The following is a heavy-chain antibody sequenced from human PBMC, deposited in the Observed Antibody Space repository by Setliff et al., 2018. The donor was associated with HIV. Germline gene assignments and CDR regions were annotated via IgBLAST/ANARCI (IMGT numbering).Heavy chain of an antibody. Sequence: GGSLRLSCVASGFIFSDRYMDWVRQAPGKGLEWIGRSRNKANSYATAYGAAVKGRFTISRDDSKNTAYLQMNSLKTEDTAVYYCTKVGYCSSASCYASDYWGQGTLVTVSS. D-gene: IGHD2-2*01. CDR3: TKVGYCSSASCYASDY. V-gene: IGHV3-73*01. CDR2: SRNKANSYAT. CDR1: GFIFSDRY. J-gene: IGHJ4*02.